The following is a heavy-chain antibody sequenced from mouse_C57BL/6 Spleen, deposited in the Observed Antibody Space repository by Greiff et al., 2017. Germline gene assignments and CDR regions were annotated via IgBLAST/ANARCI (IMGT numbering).Heavy chain of an antibody. D-gene: IGHD1-1*01. Sequence: VQLQQSGAELVRPGASVKLSCTASGFNIKDYYMHWVKQRPEQGLEWIGRIDPEDGDTEYAPKFQGKATMTADTSSNTAYLQLSSLTSEDTAVYYCTNYYGSSSYFDYWGQGTTLTVSS. V-gene: IGHV14-1*01. CDR3: TNYYGSSSYFDY. CDR2: IDPEDGDT. J-gene: IGHJ2*01. CDR1: GFNIKDYY.